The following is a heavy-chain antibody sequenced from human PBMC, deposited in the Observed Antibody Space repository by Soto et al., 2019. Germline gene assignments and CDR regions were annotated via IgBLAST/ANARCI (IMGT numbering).Heavy chain of an antibody. V-gene: IGHV3-21*04. Sequence: GGSLRLSCAASGFTFSSYSMNWVRQAPGKGLEWVSAISSSSSYIYYADSVKGRFTISRDNSKNTLYLQMNRLRAVDMAVYYCAKVDGSGWYYFDYWGQGTLVTVSS. CDR1: GFTFSSYS. J-gene: IGHJ4*02. CDR2: ISSSSSYI. CDR3: AKVDGSGWYYFDY. D-gene: IGHD6-19*01.